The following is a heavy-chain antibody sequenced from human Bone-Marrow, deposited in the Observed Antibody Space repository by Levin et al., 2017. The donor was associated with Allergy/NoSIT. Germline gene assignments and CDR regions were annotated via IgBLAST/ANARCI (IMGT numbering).Heavy chain of an antibody. D-gene: IGHD5-24*01. CDR2: IYYSGST. CDR1: GGSISSYY. CDR3: ARGGRWLQPYWYFDL. Sequence: SETLSLTCTVSGGSISSYYWSWIRQPPGKGLEWIGYIYYSGSTNYNPSLKSRVTISVDTSKNQFSLKLSSVTAADTAVYYCARGGRWLQPYWYFDLWGRGTLVTVSS. V-gene: IGHV4-59*01. J-gene: IGHJ2*01.